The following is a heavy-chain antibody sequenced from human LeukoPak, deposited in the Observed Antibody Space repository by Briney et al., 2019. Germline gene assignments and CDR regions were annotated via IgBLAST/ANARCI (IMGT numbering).Heavy chain of an antibody. CDR3: ARSRGAYYYDSSGYPLYYFDY. D-gene: IGHD3-22*01. J-gene: IGHJ4*02. Sequence: PSETLSLTCTVSGGSISSGSYYWSWIRQPAGKGLEWIGRIYTSGSTNYNPSLKSRVTISVDTSKSQFSLKLSSVTAADTAVYYCARSRGAYYYDSSGYPLYYFDYWGQGTLVTVSS. V-gene: IGHV4-61*02. CDR2: IYTSGST. CDR1: GGSISSGSYY.